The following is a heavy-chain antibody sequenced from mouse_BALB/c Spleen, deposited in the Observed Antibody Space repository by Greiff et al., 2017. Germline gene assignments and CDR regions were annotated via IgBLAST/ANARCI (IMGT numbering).Heavy chain of an antibody. V-gene: IGHV3-8*02. CDR1: GDSITSGY. Sequence: VQLKESGPSLVKPSQTLSLTCSVTGDSITSGYWNWIRKFPGNKLEYMGYISYSGSTYYNPSLKSRISITRDTSKNQYYLQLNSVTTEDTATYYCARYYGSSYDAMDYWGQGTSVTVSS. CDR3: ARYYGSSYDAMDY. CDR2: ISYSGST. D-gene: IGHD1-1*01. J-gene: IGHJ4*01.